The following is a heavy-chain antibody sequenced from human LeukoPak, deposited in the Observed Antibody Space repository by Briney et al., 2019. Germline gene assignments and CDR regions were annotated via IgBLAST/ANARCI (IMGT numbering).Heavy chain of an antibody. CDR1: GYTFTSYD. Sequence: GASVKVSCKASGYTFTSYDINWVRQATGQGLEWMGWISAYNGNTNYAQKLQGRVTMTTDTSTSTAYMELRSLRSDDTAVYYCAREENIGWFDPWGQGTLVTVSS. D-gene: IGHD2/OR15-2a*01. CDR2: ISAYNGNT. CDR3: AREENIGWFDP. V-gene: IGHV1-18*01. J-gene: IGHJ5*02.